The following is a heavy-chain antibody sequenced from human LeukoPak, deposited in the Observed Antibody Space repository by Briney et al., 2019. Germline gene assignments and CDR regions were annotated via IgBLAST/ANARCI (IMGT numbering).Heavy chain of an antibody. V-gene: IGHV1-8*03. CDR1: GYTFTSYD. J-gene: IGHJ3*02. CDR2: MNPNSGNT. D-gene: IGHD6-13*01. CDR3: ARAFGSSWYFRRTFDI. Sequence: ASVKVSCKASGYTFTSYDINWVRQAPGQGLEWMGWMNPNSGNTGYAQKFQGRVTTTRNTSISTAYMELSSLRSEDTAVYYCARAFGSSWYFRRTFDIWGQGTMVTVSS.